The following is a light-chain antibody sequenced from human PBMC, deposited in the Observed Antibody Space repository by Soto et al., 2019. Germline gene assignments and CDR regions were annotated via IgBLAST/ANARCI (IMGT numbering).Light chain of an antibody. J-gene: IGKJ1*01. V-gene: IGKV1-5*03. CDR3: QQYNGYTWT. Sequence: DIRMTQSPSTLSAFVGDRVTITCRASQSFSTYLAWYQQKPGKAPKLPIYKASSLQSGVPSRFSGSGSGTEFTLTISSLQPDDFATYYCQQYNGYTWTFGLGTKVDIK. CDR1: QSFSTY. CDR2: KAS.